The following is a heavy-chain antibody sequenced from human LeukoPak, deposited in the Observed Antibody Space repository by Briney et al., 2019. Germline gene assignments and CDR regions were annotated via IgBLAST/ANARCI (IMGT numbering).Heavy chain of an antibody. J-gene: IGHJ4*02. CDR1: GYTFTGYF. D-gene: IGHD5-24*01. Sequence: GASVKVSCKASGYTFTGYFMHWVRQAPGQGLELLGGSNPNSGVTNYAQKFQGRVTMARDTSISTAYMELSRLRSDDTAVYYCARTWGVEMATISTIDYWGQGTLVTVSS. CDR2: SNPNSGVT. CDR3: ARTWGVEMATISTIDY. V-gene: IGHV1-2*02.